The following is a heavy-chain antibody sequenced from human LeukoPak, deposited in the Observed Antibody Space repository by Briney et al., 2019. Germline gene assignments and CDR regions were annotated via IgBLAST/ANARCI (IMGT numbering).Heavy chain of an antibody. V-gene: IGHV4-4*07. CDR2: ICTSGTI. D-gene: IGHD6-6*01. CDR3: ARDRDYSNSLDY. CDR1: GDSISSCY. Sequence: SETLSLTCTVSGDSISSCYWSWIRQPAEKGLEWIGRICTSGTINCNPSLKNRVTMSVDTSKNQFSLKLTSVTAADTAVYYCARDRDYSNSLDYWGQGTLVTVSS. J-gene: IGHJ4*02.